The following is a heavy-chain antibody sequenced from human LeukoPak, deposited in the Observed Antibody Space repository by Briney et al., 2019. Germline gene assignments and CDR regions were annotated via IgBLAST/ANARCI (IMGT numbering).Heavy chain of an antibody. D-gene: IGHD3-10*01. CDR3: AKDLSPDPLWPKPDY. CDR1: GFTFSRYG. CDR2: ISYDGSNR. Sequence: PGRSLRLSCAASGFTFSRYGMHWVRPAPDKGREWVAVISYDGSNRYYADSVKGRLTISRDNSKNTLYLQMNSLRAEDTAVYFCAKDLSPDPLWPKPDYWGQGTLVTVSS. J-gene: IGHJ4*02. V-gene: IGHV3-30*18.